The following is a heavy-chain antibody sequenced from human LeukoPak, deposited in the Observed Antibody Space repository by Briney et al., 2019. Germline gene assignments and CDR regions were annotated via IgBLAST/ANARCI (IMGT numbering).Heavy chain of an antibody. D-gene: IGHD5-24*01. V-gene: IGHV3-7*03. Sequence: QSGRSLRLSCAASGFMFSSNWMSWVRLAPGKGLEWVANIKEDGTETYYVDSVKGRFTISRDNAKNSLYLQMNSLRVEDTAVYYCAKEGRSLQTYWGQGTLVTVSS. CDR1: GFMFSSNW. CDR2: IKEDGTET. J-gene: IGHJ4*02. CDR3: AKEGRSLQTY.